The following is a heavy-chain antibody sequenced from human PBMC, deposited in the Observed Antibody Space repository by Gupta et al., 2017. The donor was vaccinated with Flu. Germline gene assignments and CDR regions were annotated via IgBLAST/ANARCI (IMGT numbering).Heavy chain of an antibody. J-gene: IGHJ3*02. D-gene: IGHD3-22*01. CDR1: GYTFTSYG. V-gene: IGHV1-18*01. CDR2: ISAYNGNT. Sequence: QVQLVQSGAEVKKPGASVKVSCKASGYTFTSYGISWVRQAPGQGLEWMGWISAYNGNTNYAQKLQGRVTMTTDTSTSTAYMELRSLRSDDTAVYYCAREGTAYYDSSDLGIDAFDIWGQGTMVTVSS. CDR3: AREGTAYYDSSDLGIDAFDI.